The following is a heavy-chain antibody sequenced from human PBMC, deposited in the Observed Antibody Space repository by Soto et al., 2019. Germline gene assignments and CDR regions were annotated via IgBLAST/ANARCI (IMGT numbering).Heavy chain of an antibody. CDR2: IYYSGST. CDR1: GGSISSGDYY. J-gene: IGHJ6*02. CDR3: ARVSGVVIKTYYYYYGMDV. Sequence: QVQLQESGPGLVKPSQTLSLTCTVSGGSISSGDYYWSWIRQPPGKGLEWIGYIYYSGSTYYNPCLKRRVTTSVHTSKTQFSLKLSSVTAADTAVYYCARVSGVVIKTYYYYYGMDVWGQGTTVTVSS. D-gene: IGHD3-3*01. V-gene: IGHV4-30-4*01.